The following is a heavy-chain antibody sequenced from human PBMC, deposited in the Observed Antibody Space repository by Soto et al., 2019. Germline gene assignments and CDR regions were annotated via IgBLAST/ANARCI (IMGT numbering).Heavy chain of an antibody. CDR3: ARDEEVNYADYGGSDHYYGMDV. CDR1: GGSISSGGYY. Sequence: PSETLSLTCTVSGGSISSGGYYWSWIRQHPGKGLEWIGYIYYTGSTYYNPSLKSRVTISVDTSKNQFSLKLTSVTAADTAVYYCARDEEVNYADYGGSDHYYGMDVWGQGTKVTVSS. CDR2: IYYTGST. D-gene: IGHD4-17*01. J-gene: IGHJ6*02. V-gene: IGHV4-31*03.